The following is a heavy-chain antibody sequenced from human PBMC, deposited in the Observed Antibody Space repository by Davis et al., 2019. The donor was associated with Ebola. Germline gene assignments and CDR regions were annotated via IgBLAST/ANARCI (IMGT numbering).Heavy chain of an antibody. CDR1: GFTFSSYG. D-gene: IGHD2-2*01. CDR2: IWYDGSNK. J-gene: IGHJ6*04. Sequence: GESLKISCAASGFTFSSYGMHWVRQAPGKGLEWVAVIWYDGSNKYYADSVKGRFTISRDNSKNTLYLQMNSLRAEDTAVYYCAREVVPAAMDYYGMDVWGKGTTVTVSS. V-gene: IGHV3-33*08. CDR3: AREVVPAAMDYYGMDV.